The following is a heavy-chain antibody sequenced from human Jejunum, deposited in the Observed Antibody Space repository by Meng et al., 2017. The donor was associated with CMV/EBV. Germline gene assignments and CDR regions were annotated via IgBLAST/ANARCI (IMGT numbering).Heavy chain of an antibody. CDR2: IYTSGST. D-gene: IGHD6-19*01. V-gene: IGHV4-4*07. J-gene: IGHJ4*02. CDR3: ARLSKDGWSTFDY. CDR1: GGSMISYY. Sequence: QVQVQESGPGLVKPSETLSLTCSVSGGSMISYYWSWIRQPAGKGLEWIGHIYTSGSTNYSPSLKSRVTMSLDTAKNQFSLKVSSVTAADTAVYYCARLSKDGWSTFDYWGQGTLVTVSS.